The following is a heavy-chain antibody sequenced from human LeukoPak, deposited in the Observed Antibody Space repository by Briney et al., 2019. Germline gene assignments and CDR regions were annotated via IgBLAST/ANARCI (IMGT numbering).Heavy chain of an antibody. CDR3: ARVDGFWNSFDP. V-gene: IGHV4-30-4*01. CDR2: IYYSGTT. J-gene: IGHJ5*02. D-gene: IGHD3-3*01. Sequence: SETLSLTSTVSGGSVSSGDYYWSWIRQPPGKGLEWIGYIYYSGTTYYNPSLKSRLTVSLDTSKIQFSLKLSSVTAADTAVYYCARVDGFWNSFDPWGQGTLVIVSS. CDR1: GGSVSSGDYY.